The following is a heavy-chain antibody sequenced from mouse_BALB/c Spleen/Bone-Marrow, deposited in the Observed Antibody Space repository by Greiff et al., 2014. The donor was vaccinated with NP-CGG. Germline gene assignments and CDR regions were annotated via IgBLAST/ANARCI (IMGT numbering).Heavy chain of an antibody. CDR3: ARDYYGSSSFAY. D-gene: IGHD1-1*01. CDR1: GYTFTSYY. CDR2: IYPGNVNT. V-gene: IGHV1S56*01. J-gene: IGHJ3*01. Sequence: VQLHESGPELVKPGASVRISCKASGYTFTSYYIHWVKQRPGQGLEWIGWIYPGNVNTKYNEKFKGKATLTADKSSSTAYMQLSSLTSEDSAVYFCARDYYGSSSFAYWGQGTLVTVSA.